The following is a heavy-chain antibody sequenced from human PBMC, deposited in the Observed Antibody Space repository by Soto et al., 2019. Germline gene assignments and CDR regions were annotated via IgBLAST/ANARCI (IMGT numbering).Heavy chain of an antibody. V-gene: IGHV3-23*01. Sequence: EVQLLESGGGLVQPGGSLRLSCAASGFSFSSYAMNWVRQAPGKGLEWVSVISGSGDSTYYADSVKGRFTISRDNSKNTLYLQMISLRAEDTAVYYCARRSSGWYFDYGGQGPLVIVS. D-gene: IGHD6-19*01. J-gene: IGHJ4*02. CDR2: ISGSGDST. CDR3: ARRSSGWYFDY. CDR1: GFSFSSYA.